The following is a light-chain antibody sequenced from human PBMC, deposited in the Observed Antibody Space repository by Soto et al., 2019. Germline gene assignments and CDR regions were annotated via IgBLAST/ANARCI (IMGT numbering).Light chain of an antibody. Sequence: DMQMTQSPSSLSASVGYRVAITCRASQLISTYLNWYQLKPGKAPKLLIYGASSLQTGVPSRFSGSGSGTDFTLTISSLQPEDYATYYCQQYNSYSFGQGTKVDIK. CDR1: QLISTY. CDR3: QQYNSYS. J-gene: IGKJ1*01. CDR2: GAS. V-gene: IGKV1-39*01.